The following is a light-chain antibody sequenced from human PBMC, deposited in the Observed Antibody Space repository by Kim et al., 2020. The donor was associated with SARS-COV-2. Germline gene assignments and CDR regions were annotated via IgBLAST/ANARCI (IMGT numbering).Light chain of an antibody. CDR1: QIINSW. J-gene: IGKJ4*01. CDR2: KTS. CDR3: QQYDSYPLT. Sequence: AFVGDRVTITCRASQIINSWLAWYQQKRGEAPKLLIYKTSTLESGVPSRFSGSGSGTEFTLTINSLQPDDFATYYCQQYDSYPLTFGGGTKVDIK. V-gene: IGKV1-5*03.